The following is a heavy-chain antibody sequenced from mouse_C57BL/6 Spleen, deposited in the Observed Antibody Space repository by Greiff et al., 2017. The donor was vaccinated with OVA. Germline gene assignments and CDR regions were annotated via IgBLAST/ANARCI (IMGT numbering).Heavy chain of an antibody. J-gene: IGHJ4*01. D-gene: IGHD1-1*02. CDR3: ARGGNYAMDY. CDR1: GFTFSSYA. V-gene: IGHV5-4*01. CDR2: ISDGGSYT. Sequence: EVQLVESGGGLVKPGGSLKLSCAASGFTFSSYAMSWVRQTPEKRLEWVATISDGGSYTYYPDNVKGRFTISRDNAKNNLYLQMSHLKSEDTAMYYCARGGNYAMDYWGQGTSVTVSS.